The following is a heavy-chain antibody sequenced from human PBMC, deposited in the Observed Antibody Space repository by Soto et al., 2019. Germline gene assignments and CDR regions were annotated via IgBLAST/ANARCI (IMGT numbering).Heavy chain of an antibody. J-gene: IGHJ4*02. D-gene: IGHD2-2*01. CDR2: IIPIFGTA. CDR1: GGTFSSYA. V-gene: IGHV1-69*06. Sequence: ASVKVSCKASGGTFSSYAISWVRQAPGQGLEWMGGIIPIFGTANYAQKFQGRVTITADKSTSTAYMELSSLRSEDTAVYYCARGIVVVPAAIPYYFDYWGQGTLVTVSS. CDR3: ARGIVVVPAAIPYYFDY.